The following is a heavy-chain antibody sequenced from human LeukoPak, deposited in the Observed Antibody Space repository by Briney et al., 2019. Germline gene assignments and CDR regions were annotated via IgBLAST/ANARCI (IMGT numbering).Heavy chain of an antibody. D-gene: IGHD3-22*01. V-gene: IGHV4-4*02. CDR2: IYHSGST. Sequence: SGTLSLTCAVSGGSISSSNWWSWVRQPPGKGLEWIGEIYHSGSTDYNPSLKSRVTIPVDKSKNQFSLKLSSVTAADTAVYYCARDVSGYADYWGQGTLVTVSS. J-gene: IGHJ4*02. CDR1: GGSISSSNW. CDR3: ARDVSGYADY.